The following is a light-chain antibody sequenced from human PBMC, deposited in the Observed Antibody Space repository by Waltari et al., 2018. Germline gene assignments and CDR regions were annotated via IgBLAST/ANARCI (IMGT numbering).Light chain of an antibody. CDR2: GTS. Sequence: ETVMTQSPATLSVSPGERATLSCRASQTVNSNLAWYQQKPGQAPRLLIYGTSTRATGVPARFSGGGAGTEFTLTISGLQSEDCAGYYCQQYKSGSGTFGGGTKVEIK. CDR1: QTVNSN. CDR3: QQYKSGSGT. J-gene: IGKJ4*01. V-gene: IGKV3-15*01.